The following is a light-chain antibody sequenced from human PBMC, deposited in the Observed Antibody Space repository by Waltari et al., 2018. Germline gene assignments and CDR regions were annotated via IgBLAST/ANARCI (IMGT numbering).Light chain of an antibody. CDR3: QQCDNFPVAGK. CDR1: QDIRHL. V-gene: IGKV1-33*01. Sequence: DIPMTQSPSSLSATAGDRATITCQASQDIRHLINWYQQKPGKAPNLLIYDSSKLETGVPTMFSGSGAGADYALNNSTLQAEDIGTYYCQQCDNFPVAGKFGQGTKVEMK. CDR2: DSS. J-gene: IGKJ1*01.